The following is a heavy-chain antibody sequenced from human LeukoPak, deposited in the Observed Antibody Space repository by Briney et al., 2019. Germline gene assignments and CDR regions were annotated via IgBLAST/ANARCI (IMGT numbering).Heavy chain of an antibody. CDR3: ARYQAGRHSDY. D-gene: IGHD6-13*01. CDR2: ISSSGSTI. CDR1: GFTFSSYE. Sequence: PGGSLRLSCAASGFTFSSYEMNWVRQAPGKGLEWVSYISSSGSTIYYADSVKGRFTISRDNAKNSLYLQMNSLRAEDSAVYYCARYQAGRHSDYWGQGTLVTVSS. V-gene: IGHV3-48*03. J-gene: IGHJ4*02.